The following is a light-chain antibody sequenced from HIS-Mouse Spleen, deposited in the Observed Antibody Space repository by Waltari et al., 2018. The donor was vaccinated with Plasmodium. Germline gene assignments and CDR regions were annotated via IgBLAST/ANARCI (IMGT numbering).Light chain of an antibody. V-gene: IGLV3-1*01. CDR1: KLGAKY. Sequence: SYELTQPPSVSVSPVQTASIPCPGDKLGAKYACWYQQKPGQSPVLVIYQDSKRPSGTPERFSGSNSGNTATLTISGTQAMDEADYYCQAWDSSTVVFGGGTKLTVL. CDR2: QDS. CDR3: QAWDSSTVV. J-gene: IGLJ2*01.